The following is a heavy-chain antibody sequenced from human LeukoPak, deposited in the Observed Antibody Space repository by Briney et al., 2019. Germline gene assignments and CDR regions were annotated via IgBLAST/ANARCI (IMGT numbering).Heavy chain of an antibody. V-gene: IGHV4-39*01. D-gene: IGHD5-12*01. CDR1: GGSISSSDYY. CDR2: IYYSGTT. J-gene: IGHJ4*02. CDR3: ARFDSGYLALDY. Sequence: SETLSLTCTVSGGSISSSDYYWGWIRQPPGKGLEWIASIYYSGTTHYNPSHQSRVTMSVDTSKNQFSLKLSSVTAADTAVYYCARFDSGYLALDYWGQGTLVTVSS.